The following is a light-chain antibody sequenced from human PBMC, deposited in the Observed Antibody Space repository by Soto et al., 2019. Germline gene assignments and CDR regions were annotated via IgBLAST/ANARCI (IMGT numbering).Light chain of an antibody. J-gene: IGKJ1*01. CDR1: QSLNSNY. CDR3: QQYGSSPGT. V-gene: IGKV3-20*01. CDR2: GPS. Sequence: EIVLTQSPGTLSLSPGERATLSCRASQSLNSNYLAWYQQRLGQAPRLLIYGPSTRATGIPDRFSGSGSGTDFTLTISRLEPEDFAVYYCQQYGSSPGTFGQGTKVDI.